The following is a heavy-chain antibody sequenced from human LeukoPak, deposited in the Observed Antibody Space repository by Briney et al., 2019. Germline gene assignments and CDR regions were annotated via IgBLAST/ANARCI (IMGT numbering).Heavy chain of an antibody. Sequence: GASVKVSCKASGYTFTSYGISWVRQAPGQGLEWLGWISTYNGNTHYAQKLQGRVTMTTDTSTTTAYMELRSLRSDDTAVYYCARDILATSIAAPYYWGQGTLVTVSS. CDR1: GYTFTSYG. CDR2: ISTYNGNT. D-gene: IGHD6-13*01. J-gene: IGHJ4*02. CDR3: ARDILATSIAAPYY. V-gene: IGHV1-18*01.